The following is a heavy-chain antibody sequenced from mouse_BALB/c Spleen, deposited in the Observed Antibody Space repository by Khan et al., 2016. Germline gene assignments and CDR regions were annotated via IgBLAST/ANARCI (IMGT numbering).Heavy chain of an antibody. CDR1: GFNIKDTY. V-gene: IGHV14-3*02. J-gene: IGHJ2*01. Sequence: VRLQQSGAELVKPGASVKLSCTASGFNIKDTYMHWVKQRPEQGLEWIGRIDPANGNTKYDPKFQGKATITADTSSNTAYLQHSSMTSEDTAVXYFAIHSIHYHGYSDFAYWGQGTTLTVSS. D-gene: IGHD1-2*01. CDR3: AIHSIHYHGYSDFAY. CDR2: IDPANGNT.